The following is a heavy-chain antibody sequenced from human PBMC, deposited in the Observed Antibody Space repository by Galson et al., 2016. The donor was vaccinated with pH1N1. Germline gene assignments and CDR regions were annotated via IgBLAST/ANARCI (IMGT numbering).Heavy chain of an antibody. CDR2: IYPGDSDT. V-gene: IGHV5-51*01. CDR3: AGLGIPATIDYHYYMDV. CDR1: GYSFSTYW. Sequence: QSGAEVTKPGESLKISCKGTGYSFSTYWIAWVRQMPGEGLEWMGIIYPGDSDTRYSPSFQGQVTISADKSISAAYLQWSSLQASDTAMYFCAGLGIPATIDYHYYMDVWGKGTTVTVSS. J-gene: IGHJ6*03. D-gene: IGHD2-2*01.